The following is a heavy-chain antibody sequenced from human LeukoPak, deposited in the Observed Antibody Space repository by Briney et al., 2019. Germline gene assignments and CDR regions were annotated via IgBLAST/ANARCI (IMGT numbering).Heavy chain of an antibody. CDR3: VSHRYSGSYLFDY. V-gene: IGHV4-34*01. CDR2: INHSGST. CDR1: GGSFSGYY. Sequence: SETLSLTCAVYGGSFSGYYWSWIRQPPGKGLEWIGEINHSGSTNYNPSLKSRVTISVDTSKNQFSLKLSSVTAADTAVYYCVSHRYSGSYLFDYWGQGTLVTVSS. J-gene: IGHJ4*02. D-gene: IGHD1-26*01.